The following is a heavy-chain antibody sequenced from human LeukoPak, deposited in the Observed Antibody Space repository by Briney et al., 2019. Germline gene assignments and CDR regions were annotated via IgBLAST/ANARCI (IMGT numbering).Heavy chain of an antibody. V-gene: IGHV3-53*01. Sequence: GGSLRLSCAASGFTVSSNYMSWVRQAPGKGLEWVSAIYSGGSTYYADSVKGRFTISRDNSKNTLYLQMNSLRAEDTAVYYCTRERHYYYYGMDVWGQGTLVTVSS. CDR3: TRERHYYYYGMDV. CDR1: GFTVSSNY. CDR2: IYSGGST. J-gene: IGHJ6*02.